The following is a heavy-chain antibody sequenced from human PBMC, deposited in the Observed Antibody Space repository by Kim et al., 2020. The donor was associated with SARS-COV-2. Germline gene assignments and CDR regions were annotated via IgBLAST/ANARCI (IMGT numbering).Heavy chain of an antibody. CDR2: ISYDGSNK. Sequence: GGSLRLSCAASGFTFSSYGMHWVRQAPGKGLEWVAVISYDGSNKYYADSVKGRFTISRDNSKNTLYLQMNSLRAEDTAVYYCAKDSVVPAAMTVDYYYGMDVWGQGTTVTVSS. CDR1: GFTFSSYG. J-gene: IGHJ6*02. D-gene: IGHD2-2*01. V-gene: IGHV3-30*18. CDR3: AKDSVVPAAMTVDYYYGMDV.